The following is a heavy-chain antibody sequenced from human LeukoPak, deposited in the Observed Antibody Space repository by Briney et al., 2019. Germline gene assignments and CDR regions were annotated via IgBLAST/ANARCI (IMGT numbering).Heavy chain of an antibody. CDR3: ARSGGGLVPTRHPYYYYGMDV. D-gene: IGHD2-2*01. CDR2: INHSGST. V-gene: IGHV4-34*09. CDR1: GGSFSGYY. J-gene: IGHJ6*02. Sequence: SETLSLTCAVYGGSFSGYYWSWIRQPPGKGLEWIGEINHSGSTYYNPSLKSRVTISVDTSKNQFSLKLSSVTAADTAVYYCARSGGGLVPTRHPYYYYGMDVWGQGTTVTVSS.